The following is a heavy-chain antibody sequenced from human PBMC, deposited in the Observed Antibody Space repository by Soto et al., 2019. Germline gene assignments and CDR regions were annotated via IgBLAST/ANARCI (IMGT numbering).Heavy chain of an antibody. CDR1: GDTFSGYP. D-gene: IGHD3-10*01. Sequence: QVQLVQPGAELKKPGSSVKVSCKASGDTFSGYPINWGRQAPGEGLEWMGRIIPVFGTTNNAQRFEGRVTFTADEATNTAYMELGGMLSEDTAVYYCAGDGGFGELKYWGPGTQVTVSS. V-gene: IGHV1-69*18. J-gene: IGHJ4*02. CDR2: IIPVFGTT. CDR3: AGDGGFGELKY.